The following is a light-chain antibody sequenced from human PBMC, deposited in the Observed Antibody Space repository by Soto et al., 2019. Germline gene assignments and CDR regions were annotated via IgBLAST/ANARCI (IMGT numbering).Light chain of an antibody. CDR2: EVT. CDR1: SSDVGKYNL. V-gene: IGLV2-23*02. Sequence: QSALTQPASVSGSPGQSITISCTGTSSDVGKYNLVSWYQQYPGKAPKLMIFEVTKRSSGISSRFSDSKSGNTASLTISGLQADDGADYYCCSYAGSSAVFGTGTKLTVL. J-gene: IGLJ1*01. CDR3: CSYAGSSAV.